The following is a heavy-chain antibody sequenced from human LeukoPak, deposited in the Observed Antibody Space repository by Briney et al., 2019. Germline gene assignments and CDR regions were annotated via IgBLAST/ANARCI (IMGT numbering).Heavy chain of an antibody. V-gene: IGHV3-30*02. CDR1: GFTFSSYG. CDR3: ARAGQQLAQAAAGTGGAFDI. J-gene: IGHJ3*02. CDR2: IRYDGSNK. Sequence: QPGGSLRLSCAASGFTFSSYGMHWVRQAPGKGLEWVAFIRYDGSNKYYADSVKGRFTISRDNSKNTLYLQMNSLRAEDTAVYYCARAGQQLAQAAAGTGGAFDIWGQGTMVTVSS. D-gene: IGHD6-13*01.